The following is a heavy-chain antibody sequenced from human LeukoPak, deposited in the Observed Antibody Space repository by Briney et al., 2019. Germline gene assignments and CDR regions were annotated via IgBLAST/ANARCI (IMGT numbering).Heavy chain of an antibody. CDR1: GFTFGDYA. J-gene: IGHJ6*03. CDR2: IKQDGSDK. CDR3: ARGVRIVAGKFRRDYYMDV. Sequence: GGSLRLSCTASGFTFGDYAMSWFRQAPGKGLEWVASIKQDGSDKYYVDSVKGRFTISRDNAKNSLYLQMNSLRAEDTAVYYCARGVRIVAGKFRRDYYMDVWGKGTTVTVFS. D-gene: IGHD6-19*01. V-gene: IGHV3-7*01.